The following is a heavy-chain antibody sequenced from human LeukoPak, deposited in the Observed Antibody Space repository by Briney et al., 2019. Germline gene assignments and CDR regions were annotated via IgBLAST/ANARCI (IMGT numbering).Heavy chain of an antibody. CDR2: LSYDCSLK. Sequence: GRSLRLSCAPSGFTFINYGIHWVRQTPGKGLEGLTVLSYDCSLKYYADCVAGRFTISRGGSENTVYLQMRSLRGGHRAFFFCARDERLNYGSIDYWGQGTLVIVSS. CDR1: GFTFINYG. J-gene: IGHJ4*02. V-gene: IGHV3-30*04. CDR3: ARDERLNYGSIDY. D-gene: IGHD3-10*01.